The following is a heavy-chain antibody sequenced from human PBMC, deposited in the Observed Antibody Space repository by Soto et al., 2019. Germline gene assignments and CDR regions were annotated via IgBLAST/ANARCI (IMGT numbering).Heavy chain of an antibody. D-gene: IGHD2-2*01. J-gene: IGHJ5*01. CDR3: ARRGSASWRNWFDS. CDR2: IYYDGST. V-gene: IGHV4-39*01. CDR1: GCSITSTIVY. Sequence: SETLSLTCSVSGCSITSTIVYWGWIGQSPGKGRVWIGNIYYDGSTFYNPSLKRRVTISVDTSKRQFFQRVSSVTAAGTAVYYGARRGSASWRNWFDSWGQGTMVTVYS.